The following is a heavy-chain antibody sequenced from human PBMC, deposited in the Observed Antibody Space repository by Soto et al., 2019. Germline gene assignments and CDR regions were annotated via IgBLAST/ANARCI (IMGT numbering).Heavy chain of an antibody. CDR1: GGSISSGGYS. CDR3: ARTRYYYDSSGYAPSNPGAFDI. Sequence: SETLSLTCAVSGGSISSGGYSWSWIRQPPGKGLEWIGYIYHSGSTYYNPSLKSRVTISVDRSKNQFSLKLSSVTAADTAVYYCARTRYYYDSSGYAPSNPGAFDIWGQGTMVTVSS. CDR2: IYHSGST. V-gene: IGHV4-30-2*01. D-gene: IGHD3-22*01. J-gene: IGHJ3*02.